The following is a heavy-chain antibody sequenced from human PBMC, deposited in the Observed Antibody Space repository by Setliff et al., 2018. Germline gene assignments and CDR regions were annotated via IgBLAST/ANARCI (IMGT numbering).Heavy chain of an antibody. CDR3: AKEDSYGY. J-gene: IGHJ4*02. Sequence: GSLRLSCTASGFTFGDYAMSWVRQAPGKGLEWVGFIRSKAYGGTTEYAASVKGRFTISRDDSKNTLYLQMNSLRAEDTAVYYCAKEDSYGYWGQGTLVTVSS. V-gene: IGHV3-49*04. CDR2: IRSKAYGGTT. CDR1: GFTFGDYA. D-gene: IGHD5-18*01.